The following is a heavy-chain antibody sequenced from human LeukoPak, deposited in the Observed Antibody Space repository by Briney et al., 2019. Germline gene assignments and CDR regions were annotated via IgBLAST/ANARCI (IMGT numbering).Heavy chain of an antibody. CDR3: AKGAVAASGSYYNSHIDY. V-gene: IGHV3-23*01. CDR2: IGDGGGTT. Sequence: PGGSLRLSCAASGFTFSSYAMSWVRQAPGKGLEWVSIIGDGGGTTYYADSVKGRFTISRDNSENTLYLQMNSLRAEDTAVYYCAKGAVAASGSYYNSHIDYWGQGTLVTVSS. CDR1: GFTFSSYA. D-gene: IGHD3-10*01. J-gene: IGHJ4*02.